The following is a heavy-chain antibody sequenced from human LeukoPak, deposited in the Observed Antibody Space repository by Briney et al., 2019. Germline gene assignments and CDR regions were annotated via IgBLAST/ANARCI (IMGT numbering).Heavy chain of an antibody. CDR1: GFTFSSYG. CDR3: AREGHNDIVVVPAAPIDY. D-gene: IGHD2-2*01. Sequence: GESLRLSCAASGFTFSSYGMHWVRQAPGKGLEWVAVIWYDGSNKYYADSVKGRFTISRDNSKNTLYLQMNSLRAEDTAVYYCAREGHNDIVVVPAAPIDYWGQGTLVTVSS. J-gene: IGHJ4*02. CDR2: IWYDGSNK. V-gene: IGHV3-33*01.